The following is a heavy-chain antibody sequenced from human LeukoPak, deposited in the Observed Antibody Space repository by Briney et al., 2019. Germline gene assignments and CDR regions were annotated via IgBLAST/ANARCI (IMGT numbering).Heavy chain of an antibody. Sequence: QSGGSLRLSCAASGFTVRSSYMSWVRQAPGKGLEWVSVIYSGGSPDYADSAKGRFTISTDNSKNTLYLQMNSLRVEDTAVYYCARDGAGNSGYYFGSLWGQGTVVTVSS. J-gene: IGHJ3*01. V-gene: IGHV3-53*01. CDR2: IYSGGSP. CDR1: GFTVRSSY. D-gene: IGHD3-22*01. CDR3: ARDGAGNSGYYFGSL.